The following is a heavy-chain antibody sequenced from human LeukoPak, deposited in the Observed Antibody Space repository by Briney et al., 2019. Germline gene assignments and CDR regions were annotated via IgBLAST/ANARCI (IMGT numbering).Heavy chain of an antibody. J-gene: IGHJ6*03. D-gene: IGHD2-2*01. V-gene: IGHV1-69*05. Sequence: VASVKVSCKASGGTFSSYAISWVRQAPGQGLKWMGRIIPIFGTANYAQKFQGRVTITTDESTSTAYMELSSLRSEDTAVYYCARDRDVVVPAAIGYYYYYYMDVWGKGTTVTVSS. CDR3: ARDRDVVVPAAIGYYYYYYMDV. CDR2: IIPIFGTA. CDR1: GGTFSSYA.